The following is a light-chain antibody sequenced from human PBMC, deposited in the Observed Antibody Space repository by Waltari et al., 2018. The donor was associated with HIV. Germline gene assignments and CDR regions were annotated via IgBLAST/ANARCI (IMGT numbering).Light chain of an antibody. CDR2: GNT. CDR1: SSNLGAGYD. V-gene: IGLV1-40*01. Sequence: QSVLTQPPSVSGAPGRTVIISCTGSSSNLGAGYDVQWYQQCPGTAPKVLIYGNTNRPSGVPDRFSGSKSGNSASLAITGLQADDEADYYCQSYDSSLNGWVFGGGTKLTV. CDR3: QSYDSSLNGWV. J-gene: IGLJ3*02.